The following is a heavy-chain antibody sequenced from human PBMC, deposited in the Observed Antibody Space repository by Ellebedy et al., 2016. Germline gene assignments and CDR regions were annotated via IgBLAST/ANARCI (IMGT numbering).Heavy chain of an antibody. V-gene: IGHV3-23*01. J-gene: IGHJ4*02. CDR1: GLSFSSYA. CDR3: ATELKLGATVGFDY. CDR2: ISDSGDNT. D-gene: IGHD1-26*01. Sequence: GGSLRLSXVASGLSFSSYAMSWVRQAPGKGLEWVSAISDSGDNTYYADSVKGRFTISRDNSKSTLYLQLNSLRADDTAVYYCATELKLGATVGFDYWGQGTLVTVSS.